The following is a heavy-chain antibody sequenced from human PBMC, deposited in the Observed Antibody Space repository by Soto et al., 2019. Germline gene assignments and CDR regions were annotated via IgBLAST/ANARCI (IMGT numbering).Heavy chain of an antibody. CDR1: GGSFSGYY. V-gene: IGHV4-34*01. D-gene: IGHD2-2*01. CDR3: AREGILGYCSSTICPRWFDP. CDR2: INHSGST. Sequence: ASETLSLTCAVYGGSFSGYYWIWIRQPPGKGLEWIGEINHSGSTNYNPSLKSRVTISVDTSKNQFSLKLSSVTAADTAVYYCAREGILGYCSSTICPRWFDPWGQGTLVTVSS. J-gene: IGHJ5*02.